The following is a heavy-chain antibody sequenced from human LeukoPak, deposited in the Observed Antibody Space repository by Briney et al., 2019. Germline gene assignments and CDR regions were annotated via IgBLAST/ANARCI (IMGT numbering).Heavy chain of an antibody. J-gene: IGHJ6*03. D-gene: IGHD3-10*01. Sequence: SETLSLTCTVSGDSITSGSYYWSWIRQPAGKGLEWIGYIYYSGSTNYNPSLKSRVTISVDTSKNQFSLKLSSVTAADTAVYYCARHGGSGSLYYYYYMDVWGKGTTVTISS. CDR3: ARHGGSGSLYYYYYMDV. CDR2: IYYSGST. CDR1: GDSITSGSYY. V-gene: IGHV4-61*10.